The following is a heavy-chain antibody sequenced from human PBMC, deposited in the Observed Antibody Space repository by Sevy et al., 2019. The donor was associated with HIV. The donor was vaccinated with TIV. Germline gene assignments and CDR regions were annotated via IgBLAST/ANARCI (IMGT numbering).Heavy chain of an antibody. CDR3: ARDLGYYGSGSDYYYYYGMDV. J-gene: IGHJ6*02. D-gene: IGHD3-10*01. CDR1: GGSISSYY. Sequence: SETLSLTCTVSGGSISSYYWSWIRQPAGKGLEWNGRIYTSGSTNYNPSLKSRVTMSVDTSKNQFSLKLSSVTAADTAVYYCARDLGYYGSGSDYYYYYGMDVWGQGTTVTVSS. CDR2: IYTSGST. V-gene: IGHV4-4*07.